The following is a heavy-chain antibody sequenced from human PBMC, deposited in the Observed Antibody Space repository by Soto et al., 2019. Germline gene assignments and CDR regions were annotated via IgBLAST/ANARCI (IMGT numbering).Heavy chain of an antibody. CDR1: GFTFSSYA. D-gene: IGHD4-17*01. CDR2: ITASGGRT. J-gene: IGHJ5*01. V-gene: IGHV3-23*01. Sequence: GGSLRLSCTASGFTFSSYAMTWVRQAPGRGLEGVSGITASGGRTYYADSVKGRFTISRDNSKSTLYLQMNSLRAEDTAVYYCAKDTRYGDYVRWFDSWGQGTQVTVSS. CDR3: AKDTRYGDYVRWFDS.